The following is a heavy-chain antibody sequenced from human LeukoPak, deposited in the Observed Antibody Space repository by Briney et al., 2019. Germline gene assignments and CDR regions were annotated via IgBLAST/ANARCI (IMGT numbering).Heavy chain of an antibody. CDR1: GFTFSSYA. J-gene: IGHJ6*04. D-gene: IGHD3-3*01. CDR2: ISGSGGST. CDR3: SVLYYTMIRGV. V-gene: IGHV3-23*01. Sequence: PGGSLTLSCAASGFTFSSYAMSWVRQAQGKGLEWVSAISGSGGSTYYADSVKGRFTISRDNAKNSLYLQVNSRRAEEMAVYNLSVLYYTMIRGVWVKGTTVTISS.